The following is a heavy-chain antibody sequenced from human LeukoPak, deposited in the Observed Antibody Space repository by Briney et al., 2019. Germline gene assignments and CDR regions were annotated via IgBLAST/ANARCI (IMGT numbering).Heavy chain of an antibody. J-gene: IGHJ4*02. CDR2: IYYSGST. CDR3: AREGKYNWNDDPEGPVGY. V-gene: IGHV4-59*01. D-gene: IGHD1-1*01. CDR1: GGSISSYY. Sequence: TSETLSLTCTVSGGSISSYYWSWIRQPPGKGLEWIGYIYYSGSTNYNPSLKSRVTISVDTSKNQFSLKLSSVTAADTAVYYCAREGKYNWNDDPEGPVGYWGQGTLVTVSS.